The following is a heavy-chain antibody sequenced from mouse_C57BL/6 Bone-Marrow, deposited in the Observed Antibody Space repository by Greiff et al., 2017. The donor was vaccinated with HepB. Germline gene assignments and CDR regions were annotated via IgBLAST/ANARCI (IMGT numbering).Heavy chain of an antibody. V-gene: IGHV5-6*01. CDR3: ARHRLGAWFAY. Sequence: DVQLVESGGDLVKPGGSLNLSCAASGFTFSSSGMSWVRQTPDKRLEWVATISSGGSYTYYPDSVKGRFTIARDNAKNTLYLQMSSLKSEDTAMYYCARHRLGAWFAYWGQGTLVTVSA. CDR2: ISSGGSYT. D-gene: IGHD4-1*01. CDR1: GFTFSSSG. J-gene: IGHJ3*01.